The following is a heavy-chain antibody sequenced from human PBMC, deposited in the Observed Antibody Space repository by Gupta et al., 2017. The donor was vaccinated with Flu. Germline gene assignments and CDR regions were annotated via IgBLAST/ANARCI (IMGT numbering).Heavy chain of an antibody. CDR3: ARRITYGKTFDY. CDR1: GGSISDTSYY. D-gene: IGHD2/OR15-2a*01. Sequence: QLQLQESGPGLVKPSETLSLICTVSGGSISDTSYYWGWIRQPPGKGLEWIGNVGYSGNIFYNPSLKSRVTISVDTSKNQFSLKLSSVTAADTAVYYCARRITYGKTFDYWGQGSLVTVSS. CDR2: VGYSGNI. V-gene: IGHV4-39*01. J-gene: IGHJ4*02.